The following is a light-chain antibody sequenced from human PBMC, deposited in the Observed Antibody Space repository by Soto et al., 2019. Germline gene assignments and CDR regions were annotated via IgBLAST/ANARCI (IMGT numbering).Light chain of an antibody. CDR2: AAS. CDR3: LQVYSFPRT. Sequence: DIQMTQSTSSVSASVGDRITITCRASQDIVGRLAWFQQKPGKAPQYLIQAASILQSGVPSRFSGSGSGTEFILTINNLQPEDFASYFCLQVYSFPRTFGLGTKVDIK. V-gene: IGKV1-12*01. J-gene: IGKJ1*01. CDR1: QDIVGR.